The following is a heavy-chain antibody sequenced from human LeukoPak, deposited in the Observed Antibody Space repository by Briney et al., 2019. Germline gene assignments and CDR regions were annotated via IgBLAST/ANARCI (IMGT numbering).Heavy chain of an antibody. D-gene: IGHD6-19*01. V-gene: IGHV1-2*06. Sequence: GASVKVSCKASGDTFTGYYIHWVRPAPGQGLEWMGQINPDSGDTNFAQKFQGRVTMTRDTSISTAYMELSRLESDDTAVYYCARPFNSAWYYFDYWGQGTLVTVSS. CDR3: ARPFNSAWYYFDY. J-gene: IGHJ4*02. CDR2: INPDSGDT. CDR1: GDTFTGYY.